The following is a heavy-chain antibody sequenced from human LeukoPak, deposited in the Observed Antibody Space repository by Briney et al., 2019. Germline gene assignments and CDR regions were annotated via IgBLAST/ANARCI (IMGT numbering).Heavy chain of an antibody. Sequence: PGGPLRLSCAASGFTFSSYAMSWVRQAPGKGLEWVSAISGSGGSTYYADSVKGRFTISRDNSKNTLYLQMNSLRAEDTAVYYCAKDAEDIVLMVYASDYWGQGTLVTVSS. J-gene: IGHJ4*02. CDR2: ISGSGGST. D-gene: IGHD2-8*01. CDR3: AKDAEDIVLMVYASDY. V-gene: IGHV3-23*01. CDR1: GFTFSSYA.